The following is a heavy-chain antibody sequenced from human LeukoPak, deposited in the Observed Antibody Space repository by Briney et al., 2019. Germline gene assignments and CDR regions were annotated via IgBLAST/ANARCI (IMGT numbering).Heavy chain of an antibody. D-gene: IGHD6-19*01. CDR3: AGASGGEQWLSLVS. Sequence: SETLSLTCTVSDGSISSYYWSWIRQPPGKGLEWIGYIYYSGSTKYNPSLKGRVTISVDTSKNQFSLKLNSVTAADTAVYYCAGASGGEQWLSLVSWGQGTLVTVSS. V-gene: IGHV4-59*01. J-gene: IGHJ5*02. CDR2: IYYSGST. CDR1: DGSISSYY.